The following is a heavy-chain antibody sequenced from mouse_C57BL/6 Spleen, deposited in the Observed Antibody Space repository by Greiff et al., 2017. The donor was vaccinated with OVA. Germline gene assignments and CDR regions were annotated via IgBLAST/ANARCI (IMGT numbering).Heavy chain of an antibody. D-gene: IGHD4-1*01. V-gene: IGHV1-62-2*01. J-gene: IGHJ1*03. Sequence: QAQLQQSGAELVKPGASVKLSCKASGYIFTASTIHWVKQRSRQGLEWTGWFYPGRGSIKYNEKLQDKATLTADKSSSTVYMELSRLTSEDSAVYFCARHEGLGWYFDVWGTGTTVTVSS. CDR2: FYPGRGSI. CDR3: ARHEGLGWYFDV. CDR1: GYIFTAST.